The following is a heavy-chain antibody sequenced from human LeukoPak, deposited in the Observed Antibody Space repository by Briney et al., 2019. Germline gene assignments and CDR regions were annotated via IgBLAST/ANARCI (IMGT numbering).Heavy chain of an antibody. J-gene: IGHJ4*02. D-gene: IGHD6-19*01. V-gene: IGHV3-23*01. CDR3: AKGGGWLYYFDY. CDR1: GFTFNNYA. Sequence: GGSLRLSCAASGFTFNNYAMTWVRQAPGKGLEWVSGISGGGGGTYHADSVKGRFSISRDNSRNTVYLQMNSLRTEDTAVYYCAKGGGWLYYFDYWGQGTLVTVSS. CDR2: ISGGGGGT.